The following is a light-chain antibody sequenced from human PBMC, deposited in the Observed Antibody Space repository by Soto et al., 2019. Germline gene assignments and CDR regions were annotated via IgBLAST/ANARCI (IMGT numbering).Light chain of an antibody. CDR1: QTISSW. J-gene: IGKJ2*01. V-gene: IGKV1-5*03. CDR2: KAS. CDR3: QQYNSYSSYT. Sequence: DIQMTQSPSTLSASVGDRVTITCRASQTISSWLAWYQQRPGKAPNLLIYKASTLQSGVPSRFSGSGSGTECTLTISSLQPEDFATYYCQQYNSYSSYTFGQGTKLEIK.